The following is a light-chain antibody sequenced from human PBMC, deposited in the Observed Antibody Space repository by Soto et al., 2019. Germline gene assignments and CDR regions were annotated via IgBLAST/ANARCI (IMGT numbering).Light chain of an antibody. V-gene: IGLV2-14*01. CDR1: SGDIGSYNR. CDR3: SSYPTINTGACV. CDR2: EVT. Sequence: QSVLTQPASVSGSPGQSITISCTGTSGDIGSYNRVSWYQQHPGKAPKLIIYEVTDRPSGVSNRFSGSKSGNTASLTISGLQAEDEVEYYCSSYPTINTGACVFGTGTKLTVL. J-gene: IGLJ1*01.